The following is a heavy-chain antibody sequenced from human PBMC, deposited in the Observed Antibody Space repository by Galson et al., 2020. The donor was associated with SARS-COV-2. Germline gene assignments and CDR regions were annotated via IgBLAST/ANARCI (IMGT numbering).Heavy chain of an antibody. CDR2: IYKGGSS. CDR1: GFTVSSNY. J-gene: IGHJ4*02. Sequence: QLGESLKISCAGSGFTVSSNYMNWVRQAPGKGLEWVSLIYKGGSSSYADSVKGRFTISSDNSKNTVYLQMNSLRPEDTAVYYCVRDATLLQYCGGDCSHWGQGTLVTVSS. D-gene: IGHD2-21*02. V-gene: IGHV3-66*02. CDR3: VRDATLLQYCGGDCSH.